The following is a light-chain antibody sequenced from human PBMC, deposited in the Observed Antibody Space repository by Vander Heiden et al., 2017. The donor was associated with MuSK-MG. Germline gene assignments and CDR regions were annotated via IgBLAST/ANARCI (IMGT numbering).Light chain of an antibody. V-gene: IGKV3-15*01. CDR3: QQYKNWLPST. J-gene: IGKJ5*01. CDR2: GAS. Sequence: ETVMTQSPATLSVSTGDSATLSWRASQSVAGHLAWYQQKPGQAPRLLIYGASTRATGIPARVSGSGSGTEFTLTISSLQSDDFVFYYCQQYKNWLPSTFGQGTRLEIK. CDR1: QSVAGH.